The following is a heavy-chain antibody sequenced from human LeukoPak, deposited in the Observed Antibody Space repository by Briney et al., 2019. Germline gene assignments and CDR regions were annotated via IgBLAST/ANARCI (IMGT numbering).Heavy chain of an antibody. CDR3: AKDQWEYNWNYVFDY. CDR1: GFTVSSNY. Sequence: PGGSLRLSCAASGFTVSSNYMSWVRQAPGKGLEWVSVIYSGGSTYYADSVKGRFTISRDNSKNTLYLQMNSLRAEDTAVYYCAKDQWEYNWNYVFDYWGQGTLVTVSS. D-gene: IGHD1-7*01. CDR2: IYSGGST. J-gene: IGHJ4*02. V-gene: IGHV3-53*05.